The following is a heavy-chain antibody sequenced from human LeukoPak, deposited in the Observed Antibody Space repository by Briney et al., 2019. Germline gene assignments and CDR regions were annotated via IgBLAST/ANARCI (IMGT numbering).Heavy chain of an antibody. CDR3: ARAPERWYSYGSYTFYYMDV. V-gene: IGHV4-59*01. CDR1: GGSFSGYY. J-gene: IGHJ6*03. CDR2: ISYSGST. D-gene: IGHD5-18*01. Sequence: RPSETLSLTCAVYGGSFSGYYWNWIRQPPGKGLEWIGSISYSGSTNYNPSLESRVTISVDTSKNQISLKLSSVTAADTTVYYCARAPERWYSYGSYTFYYMDVWGKGTTVTVSS.